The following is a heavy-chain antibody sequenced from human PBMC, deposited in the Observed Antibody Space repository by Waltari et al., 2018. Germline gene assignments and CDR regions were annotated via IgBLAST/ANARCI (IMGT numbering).Heavy chain of an antibody. J-gene: IGHJ4*02. Sequence: QVQLQESSPGLVKPSETLSLTCTVSGGSISSYYWSWIRQPAGKGLEWIGRIYTTGTTTCHPPLTSRVSTSVDTSKHQFSRKLSSVTAADTAVYYCARDRSRGYSYGHFDYWGQGTLVTVSS. CDR2: IYTTGTT. CDR3: ARDRSRGYSYGHFDY. CDR1: GGSISSYY. D-gene: IGHD5-18*01. V-gene: IGHV4-4*07.